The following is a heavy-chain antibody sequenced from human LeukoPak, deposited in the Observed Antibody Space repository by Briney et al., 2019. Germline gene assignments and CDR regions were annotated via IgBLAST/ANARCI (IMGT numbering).Heavy chain of an antibody. CDR1: GGSISSGGYY. CDR3: ARDYRDGVAKLYYFDY. D-gene: IGHD5-24*01. V-gene: IGHV4-31*03. Sequence: SETLSLTCTISGGSISSGGYYWSWIRQHPGKGLEWIGYIYYSGSTYYNPSLKSRVTISVDTSKNQFSLKLSSVTAADTAVYYCARDYRDGVAKLYYFDYWGQGTLVTVSS. J-gene: IGHJ4*02. CDR2: IYYSGST.